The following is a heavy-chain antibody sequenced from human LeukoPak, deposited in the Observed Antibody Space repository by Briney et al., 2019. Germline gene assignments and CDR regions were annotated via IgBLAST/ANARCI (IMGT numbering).Heavy chain of an antibody. Sequence: KSSETLSLTCTVSGGSISSYYWSWIRQPAGKGLEWIGRIYTSGSTNYNPSLKSRVTMSIDTSKNQFSLKLSSVTAADTAVYYCARDGSAVPGAMGHSWGQGTLVTVSS. CDR2: IYTSGST. V-gene: IGHV4-4*07. J-gene: IGHJ4*02. CDR1: GGSISSYY. CDR3: ARDGSAVPGAMGHS. D-gene: IGHD3-16*01.